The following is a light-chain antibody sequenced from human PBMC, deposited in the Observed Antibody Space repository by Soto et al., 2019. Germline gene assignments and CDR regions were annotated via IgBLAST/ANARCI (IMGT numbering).Light chain of an antibody. CDR2: AAF. V-gene: IGKV1-9*01. CDR1: QGISSY. CDR3: QQLNRYPPT. J-gene: IGKJ4*01. Sequence: IQLTQSPSSLSVSIGDRVTITCRASQGISSYLASYQQKPGKAPKLLIYAAFTLQRGVPSRFSGSGSGTNFTLTISSLEPEDFATSYWQQLNRYPPTFGGGTKVEIK.